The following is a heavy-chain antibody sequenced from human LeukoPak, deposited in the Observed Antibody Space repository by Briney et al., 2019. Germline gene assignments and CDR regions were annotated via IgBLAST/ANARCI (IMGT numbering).Heavy chain of an antibody. CDR1: GFNFDTFG. J-gene: IGHJ4*02. D-gene: IGHD6-13*01. V-gene: IGHV1-18*01. CDR3: ARDIPESSAWYF. CDR2: FSAYSGEA. Sequence: GASVNVSCKASGFNFDTFGITWLRQAPGHGLEWMGFFSAYSGEANYAPRLQGRVTMTRDTSTNTAFLHLRSLRSDDTAVYYCARDIPESSAWYFWGLGTLITVSS.